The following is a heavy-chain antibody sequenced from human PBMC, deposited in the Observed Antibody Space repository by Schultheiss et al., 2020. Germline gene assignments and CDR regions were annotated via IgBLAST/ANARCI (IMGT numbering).Heavy chain of an antibody. CDR3: ARDVGSSWPYYYYYGMDV. V-gene: IGHV4-4*02. CDR1: GGSISSSNW. CDR2: IYHSGST. D-gene: IGHD6-13*01. J-gene: IGHJ6*02. Sequence: SETLSLTCAVSGGSISSSNWWSWVRQPPGQGLEWIGEIYHSGSTNYNPSLKSRVTISVDKSKNQFSLKLSSVTAADTAVYYCARDVGSSWPYYYYYGMDVWGQGPTVTVSS.